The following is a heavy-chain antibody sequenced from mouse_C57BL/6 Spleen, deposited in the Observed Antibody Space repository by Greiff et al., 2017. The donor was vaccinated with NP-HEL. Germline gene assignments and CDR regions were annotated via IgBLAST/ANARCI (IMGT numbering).Heavy chain of an antibody. CDR3: ARQNYYGSSYAMDY. Sequence: VKLVESGPGLVAPSQSLSITCTVSGFSLTSYGVHWVRQPPGKGLEWLVVIWSDGSTTYNSALKSRLSISKDNSKSQVFLKMNSRQTDDTAMYYCARQNYYGSSYAMDYWGQGTSVTVSS. J-gene: IGHJ4*01. CDR2: IWSDGST. V-gene: IGHV2-6-1*01. D-gene: IGHD1-1*01. CDR1: GFSLTSYG.